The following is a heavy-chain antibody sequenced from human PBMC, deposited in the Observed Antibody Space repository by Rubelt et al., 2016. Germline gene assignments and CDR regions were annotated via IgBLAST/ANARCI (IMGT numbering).Heavy chain of an antibody. J-gene: IGHJ4*02. D-gene: IGHD1-7*01. Sequence: GGSTYYADSVKGRFTISRDNSKNTLYLQINSLRAEDTAVYYCAKMGNWNYLGDYWGQGTLVTVSS. CDR2: GGST. CDR3: AKMGNWNYLGDY. V-gene: IGHV3-23*01.